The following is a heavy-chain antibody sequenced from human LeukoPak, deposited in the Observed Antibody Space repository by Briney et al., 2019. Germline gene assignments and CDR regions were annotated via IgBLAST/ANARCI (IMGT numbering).Heavy chain of an antibody. CDR3: ARGVLRFLEWLGYYYYYMDV. D-gene: IGHD3-3*01. V-gene: IGHV4-34*01. Sequence: PSETLSLTCAVYGGSFSGYYWSWIRQPPGKGLEWIGEINHSGSTNYNPSLKSRVTISVDTSKNQFSLKLSSVTAADTAAYYCARGVLRFLEWLGYYYYYMDVWGKGTTVTVSS. J-gene: IGHJ6*03. CDR2: INHSGST. CDR1: GGSFSGYY.